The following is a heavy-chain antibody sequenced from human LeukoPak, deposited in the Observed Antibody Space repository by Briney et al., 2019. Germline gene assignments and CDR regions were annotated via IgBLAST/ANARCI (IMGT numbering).Heavy chain of an antibody. D-gene: IGHD2-2*01. Sequence: KSSETLSLTCTVSGGSISSSSYSWGWIRQPPGKGLEWIGSIYYSGSTYYNPSLKSRVTISVDTSKNQFSLKLSSVTAADTAVYYCARAQSKVVVVPAGRNYGMDVWGQGTTVTVSS. CDR1: GGSISSSSYS. CDR3: ARAQSKVVVVPAGRNYGMDV. CDR2: IYYSGST. J-gene: IGHJ6*02. V-gene: IGHV4-39*01.